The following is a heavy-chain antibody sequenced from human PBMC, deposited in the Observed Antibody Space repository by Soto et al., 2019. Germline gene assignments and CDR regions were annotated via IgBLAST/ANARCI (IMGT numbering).Heavy chain of an antibody. V-gene: IGHV5-10-1*01. J-gene: IGHJ6*02. CDR3: ARGSSSSLDDYYYYGMDV. CDR2: IDPSDSYT. D-gene: IGHD6-6*01. Sequence: VESLKISCKGSGYSFTSYWISWVRQMPGKGLEWMGRIDPSDSYTNYSPSFQGHVTISADKSISTAYLQWSSLKASDTAMYYCARGSSSSLDDYYYYGMDVWGQGTTVTVSS. CDR1: GYSFTSYW.